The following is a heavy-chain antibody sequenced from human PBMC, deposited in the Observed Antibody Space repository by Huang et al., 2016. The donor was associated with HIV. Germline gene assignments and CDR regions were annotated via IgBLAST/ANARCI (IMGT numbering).Heavy chain of an antibody. J-gene: IGHJ6*02. V-gene: IGHV4-39*02. CDR1: GTSMTSSTFY. CDR2: VYLLVNT. Sequence: QLRESGPGLVTPSETLSLTCSASGTSMTSSTFYWGWFRQPPGRVLEWIGSVYLLVNTYYNPSIKGRFTISIDTANKYYSMRLTSVTAADTAVYFCAREVRSVDTDRPDGYYYRGLDVWGQGTTVIVSS. CDR3: AREVRSVDTDRPDGYYYRGLDV. D-gene: IGHD2-2*03.